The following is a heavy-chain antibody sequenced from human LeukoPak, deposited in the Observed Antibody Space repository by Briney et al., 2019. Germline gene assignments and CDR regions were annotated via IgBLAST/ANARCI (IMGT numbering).Heavy chain of an antibody. V-gene: IGHV3-7*01. J-gene: IGHJ4*02. CDR2: IKQDGSGT. Sequence: GGSLRLSCLASGFTFSTYWMSWVRQAPGKGLEWVANIKQDGSGTYYVDSVKGRFTISRDNAKNSLYLQMNSLRAEDTAVYYCASPPSSSSWNYFDFWGQGTLVAVSS. CDR1: GFTFSTYW. CDR3: ASPPSSSSWNYFDF. D-gene: IGHD6-13*01.